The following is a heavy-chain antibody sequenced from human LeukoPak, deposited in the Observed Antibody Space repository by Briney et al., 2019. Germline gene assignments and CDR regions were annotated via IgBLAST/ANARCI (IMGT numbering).Heavy chain of an antibody. Sequence: SETLSLTCSVSGGSISGYYWSWIRQPPGKGLEWIAYIHYSGSTNYNPSLKSRVTISVDTSKNQFSLKLSSVTAADTAVYYCARRAKGSWSYDYWGQGTLVTVSS. V-gene: IGHV4-59*01. D-gene: IGHD1-26*01. CDR3: ARRAKGSWSYDY. CDR1: GGSISGYY. J-gene: IGHJ4*02. CDR2: IHYSGST.